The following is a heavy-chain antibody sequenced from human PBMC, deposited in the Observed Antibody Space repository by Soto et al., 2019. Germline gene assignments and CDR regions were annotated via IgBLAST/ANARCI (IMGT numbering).Heavy chain of an antibody. V-gene: IGHV2-70*11. CDR1: GFSLSTSGMC. CDR2: IDWDDDK. D-gene: IGHD6-13*01. CDR3: ARIQVAAASPGAFDI. Sequence: SGPTLVKPTQTLTLTCTFSGFSLSTSGMCVSWIRQPPGKALEWLARIDWDDDKYYSTSLKTRLTISKDTSKNQVVLTMTNMDPVDTATYYCARIQVAAASPGAFDIWGQGTMVTVSS. J-gene: IGHJ3*02.